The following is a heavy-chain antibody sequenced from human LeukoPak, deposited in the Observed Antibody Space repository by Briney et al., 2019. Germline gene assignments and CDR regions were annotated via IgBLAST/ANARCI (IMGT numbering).Heavy chain of an antibody. V-gene: IGHV4-39*07. CDR2: IYYSGST. D-gene: IGHD2-8*01. Sequence: SETLSLTCTVSGGSISSSSYYWGWIRQPPGKGLEWIGSIYYSGSTYYNPSLKSRVTISVDTSKNQFSLKLSSVTAADTAVYYCARVECTNGVRYAINCFDPWGQGTLVTVSS. CDR1: GGSISSSSYY. CDR3: ARVECTNGVRYAINCFDP. J-gene: IGHJ5*02.